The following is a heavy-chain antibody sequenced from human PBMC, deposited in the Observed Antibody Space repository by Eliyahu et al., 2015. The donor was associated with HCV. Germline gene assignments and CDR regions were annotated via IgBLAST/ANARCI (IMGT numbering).Heavy chain of an antibody. Sequence: QVQLVQSGAEVKKPXSSVXVSCXASGGTFSSYAIXWVRQAPGQGLXWMGRIIPILGIANYAQKFQGRVTITADKSTSTAYMELSSLRSEDTAVYYCARDHLNIVVVVAAKGINNWFDPWGQGTLVTVSS. CDR2: IIPILGIA. V-gene: IGHV1-69*04. CDR3: ARDHLNIVVVVAAKGINNWFDP. CDR1: GGTFSSYA. J-gene: IGHJ5*02. D-gene: IGHD2-15*01.